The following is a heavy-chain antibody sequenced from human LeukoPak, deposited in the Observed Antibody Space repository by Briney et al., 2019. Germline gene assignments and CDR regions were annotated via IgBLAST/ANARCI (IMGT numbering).Heavy chain of an antibody. CDR3: ARDRDGDYAIDY. D-gene: IGHD4-17*01. V-gene: IGHV1-2*02. Sequence: ASVKASCKASRYTFTGYYMHWVRQAPGQGLEWMGWINPNSGGTNYAQKFQGRVTMTRDTSISTAYMELSRLRSDDTAVYYCARDRDGDYAIDYWGQGTLVTVSS. CDR2: INPNSGGT. J-gene: IGHJ4*02. CDR1: RYTFTGYY.